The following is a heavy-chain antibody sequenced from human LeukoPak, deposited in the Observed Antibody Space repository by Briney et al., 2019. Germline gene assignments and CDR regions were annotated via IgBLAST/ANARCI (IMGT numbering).Heavy chain of an antibody. Sequence: AGSLRLSCAASGFTFSSYWKSWVRQAPGKGLEWVANIKQDGSEKYYVDSVKGRFTISRDNAKNSLYLQMNSLRAEDTAVYYCAREAPTDAFDIWGQGTMVTVSS. CDR1: GFTFSSYW. V-gene: IGHV3-7*01. J-gene: IGHJ3*02. CDR3: AREAPTDAFDI. CDR2: IKQDGSEK.